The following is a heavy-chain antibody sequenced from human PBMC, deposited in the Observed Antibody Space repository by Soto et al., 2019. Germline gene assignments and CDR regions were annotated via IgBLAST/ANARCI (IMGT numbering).Heavy chain of an antibody. CDR1: GFTFSQDG. CDR3: ARGYDAGCHFGY. V-gene: IGHV3-48*03. CDR2: IQNHGYST. J-gene: IGHJ4*02. D-gene: IGHD2-15*01. Sequence: EVQLVESGGGLVQPGGSLRLSCEASGFTFSQDGMNWVRQAPGKGLEWIAYIQNHGYSTHYADSVKGRFTISRDNAKNSLYLQMSSLTAEDTAIYYCARGYDAGCHFGYWGQGVLVTVSS.